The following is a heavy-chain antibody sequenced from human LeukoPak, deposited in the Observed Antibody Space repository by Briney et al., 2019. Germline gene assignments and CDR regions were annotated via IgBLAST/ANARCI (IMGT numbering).Heavy chain of an antibody. Sequence: ASVKVSCKASGYTFTSYGISWVRQAPGQGLEWMGWISAYNGNTNYAQKLQGRVTMTTDTSTSTAYMGLRSLRSDDTAVYYCARVGNYCSGGSCYDFDYWGQGTLVTVSS. D-gene: IGHD2-15*01. CDR2: ISAYNGNT. J-gene: IGHJ4*02. CDR3: ARVGNYCSGGSCYDFDY. V-gene: IGHV1-18*01. CDR1: GYTFTSYG.